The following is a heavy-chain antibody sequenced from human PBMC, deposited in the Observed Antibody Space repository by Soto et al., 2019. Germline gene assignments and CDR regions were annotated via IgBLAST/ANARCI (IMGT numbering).Heavy chain of an antibody. CDR1: GAPLGGFV. V-gene: IGHV1-69*01. D-gene: IGHD2-2*02. CDR3: ARGRLGYCSSTSCYSAFDI. Sequence: GPSLKFSAKASGAPLGGFVIAWWRGPLEKGLGWMGGIIPIFGTANYAQKFQGRVTITADESTSTAYMELSSLRSEDTAVYYCARGRLGYCSSTSCYSAFDIWGQGTMVTVSS. J-gene: IGHJ3*02. CDR2: IIPIFGTA.